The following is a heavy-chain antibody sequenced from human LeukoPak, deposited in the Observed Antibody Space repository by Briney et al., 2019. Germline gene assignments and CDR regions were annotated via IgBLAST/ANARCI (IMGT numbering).Heavy chain of an antibody. J-gene: IGHJ4*02. Sequence: PSETLSLTCTVSGGSISSSTYYWCWIRQPPGKGLEWIGRIYNSGSTSYNPSLKSRVTISVDTSKNQFSLKLSSVTAADTAVYYCARQDWRHWGQGTLVTVSS. V-gene: IGHV4-39*01. CDR1: GGSISSSTYY. D-gene: IGHD3-3*01. CDR2: IYNSGST. CDR3: ARQDWRH.